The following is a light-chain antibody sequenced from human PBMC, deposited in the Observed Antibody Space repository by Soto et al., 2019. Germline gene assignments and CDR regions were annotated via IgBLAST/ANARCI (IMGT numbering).Light chain of an antibody. Sequence: QSVLTQPPSASGTPGQRVTIFCSGSTSNIGSNVVNWFQQLPGTAPKLLIYTNNLRPSGVPDRFSGSKSGTSASLAITGLQSDDESDYYCSSYGGSNNLVFGGGTKVTVL. CDR3: SSYGGSNNLV. CDR1: TSNIGSNV. J-gene: IGLJ3*02. CDR2: TNN. V-gene: IGLV1-44*01.